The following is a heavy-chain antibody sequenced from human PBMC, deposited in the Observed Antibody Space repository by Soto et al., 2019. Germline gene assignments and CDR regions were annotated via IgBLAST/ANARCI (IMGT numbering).Heavy chain of an antibody. J-gene: IGHJ5*02. Sequence: LSLTCTVSGGSMSRYYWTWIRQPPGKGLEWIGNIHYTGSTNYNPSLKSRVTILLGTSTSQFSLKVSSVTAADTAVYYCARDLTISSTDGPLDPWGHGTLVTVSS. CDR1: GGSMSRYY. CDR2: IHYTGST. CDR3: ARDLTISSTDGPLDP. V-gene: IGHV4-59*01. D-gene: IGHD1-1*01.